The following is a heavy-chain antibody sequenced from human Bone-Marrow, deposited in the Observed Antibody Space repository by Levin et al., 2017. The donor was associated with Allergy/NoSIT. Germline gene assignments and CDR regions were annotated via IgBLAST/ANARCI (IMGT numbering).Heavy chain of an antibody. V-gene: IGHV4-4*07. CDR3: ARDKQDSYDDSGFLDP. CDR2: VYTSGTP. Sequence: PSETLSLTCSVSGDSISSNEWSWTRQAAGKGLEWIGRVYTSGTPNYNPSLKSRVTMSVDKSKNQLSLKLVSVTVADTAIYFCARDKQDSYDDSGFLDPWGPGILVTVSS. CDR1: GDSISSNE. J-gene: IGHJ5*02. D-gene: IGHD3-22*01.